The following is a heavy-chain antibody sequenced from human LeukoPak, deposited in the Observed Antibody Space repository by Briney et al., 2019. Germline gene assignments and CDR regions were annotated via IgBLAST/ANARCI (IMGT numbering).Heavy chain of an antibody. J-gene: IGHJ3*02. CDR2: IRGNGGGT. CDR1: GFTFSSNA. Sequence: GGSLRLSCAASGFTFSSNAMTWVRQAPGKGLEWVSTIRGNGGGTHYAESLRGRFTISRDNSKNTLYLQMNSLRAEDTAVYYCAKEYGDYDAFDIWGQGTVVIVSS. D-gene: IGHD4-17*01. CDR3: AKEYGDYDAFDI. V-gene: IGHV3-23*01.